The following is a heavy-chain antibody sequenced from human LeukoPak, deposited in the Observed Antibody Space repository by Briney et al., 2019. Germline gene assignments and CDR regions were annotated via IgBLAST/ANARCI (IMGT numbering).Heavy chain of an antibody. Sequence: SETLSLTCAVSGGSISSSSYYWVWIRQPPGQGLEWIGSVYSSGTTYYNPSLRSRVTISVGTSKNQFSLKLSSVTAADTAVYYCSTYYGSGSYLYWGQGTLLTVSS. D-gene: IGHD3-10*01. V-gene: IGHV4-39*01. CDR1: GGSISSSSYY. CDR2: VYSSGTT. J-gene: IGHJ4*02. CDR3: STYYGSGSYLY.